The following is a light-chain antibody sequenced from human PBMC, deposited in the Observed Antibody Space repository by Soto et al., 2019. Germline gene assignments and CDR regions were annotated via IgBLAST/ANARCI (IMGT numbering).Light chain of an antibody. J-gene: IGKJ1*01. CDR3: QQHNNWPPT. Sequence: EIVMTQSPATLSVSPGERVTLSCRASQSISINLAWYQRQPGQSPRLLFSGASTRATGVPVRFSGSGSGTEFTLRISSLKAGDVAVYFCQQHNNWPPTFGQGTKVEI. CDR1: QSISIN. CDR2: GAS. V-gene: IGKV3-15*01.